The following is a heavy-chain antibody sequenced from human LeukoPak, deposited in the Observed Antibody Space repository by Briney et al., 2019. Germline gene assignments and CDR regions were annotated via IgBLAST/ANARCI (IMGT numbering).Heavy chain of an antibody. Sequence: SETLSLTCTVFGGSISSYYWSWIRQPPGKGLEWIGYIYYSGSTNYNPSLKSRVTISVDTSKNQFSLKLSSVTAADTAVYYCARDSGYSSSWEEYGMDVWGQGTTVTVSS. D-gene: IGHD6-13*01. J-gene: IGHJ6*02. CDR3: ARDSGYSSSWEEYGMDV. CDR2: IYYSGST. CDR1: GGSISSYY. V-gene: IGHV4-59*01.